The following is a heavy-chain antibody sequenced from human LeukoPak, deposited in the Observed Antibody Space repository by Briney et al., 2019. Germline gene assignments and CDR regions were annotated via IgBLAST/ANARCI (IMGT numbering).Heavy chain of an antibody. CDR2: MKLDGSGE. D-gene: IGHD2-15*01. Sequence: GGSLRLSCAASGFTFRSYWMSWVRQAPGKGLEWVANMKLDGSGEYYVDSVKGRFTISSDNAKNSLYLQMNSLRVDDTAVYYCARWARYCSSGSCYSWFDPWGQGTLVTVSS. J-gene: IGHJ5*02. V-gene: IGHV3-7*01. CDR3: ARWARYCSSGSCYSWFDP. CDR1: GFTFRSYW.